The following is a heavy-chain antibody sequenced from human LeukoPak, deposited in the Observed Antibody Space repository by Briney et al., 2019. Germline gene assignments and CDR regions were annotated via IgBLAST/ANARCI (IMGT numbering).Heavy chain of an antibody. J-gene: IGHJ4*02. CDR3: AKDMNVVPAALFDY. CDR1: GFTFSNYW. Sequence: GGSLRLSCAASGFTFSNYWMTWVRQAPGKGLEWVANINRDGSERYYVDSVKGRFTISRDNSKNTLYLQMNSLRAEDTAVYYCAKDMNVVPAALFDYWGQGTLVTVSS. D-gene: IGHD2-2*01. V-gene: IGHV3-7*03. CDR2: INRDGSER.